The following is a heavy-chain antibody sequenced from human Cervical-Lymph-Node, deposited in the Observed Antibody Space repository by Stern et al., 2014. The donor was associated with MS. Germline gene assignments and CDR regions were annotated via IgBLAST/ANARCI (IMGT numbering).Heavy chain of an antibody. CDR3: ARQPDYSDFLDF. D-gene: IGHD4-11*01. J-gene: IGHJ4*02. CDR2: INGGPGTT. Sequence: QVQLVQSGAEVKKPGASMTISCKTSGYNFIDHAIRWVRQAPGQRLEWMGWINGGPGTTKYSQKFQGRVSFTRDKAASAAYMDLSSLSPDDTAVYYCARQPDYSDFLDFWGQGTLVTVSS. CDR1: GYNFIDHA. V-gene: IGHV1-3*01.